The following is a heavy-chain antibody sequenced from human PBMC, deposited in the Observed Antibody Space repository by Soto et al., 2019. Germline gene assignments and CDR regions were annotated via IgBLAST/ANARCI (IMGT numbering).Heavy chain of an antibody. CDR2: IRSKSDGGTT. CDR1: GITLSNAW. Sequence: PGGSLRLSCAASGITLSNAWMNRVRQAPGKGLEWVGRIRSKSDGGTTEYAAPVEGRFTFSRADSKNTLFLQMSGLKAEDTGVYYCTTTRPGTNVFDNWGQGTMVTVSS. CDR3: TTTRPGTNVFDN. J-gene: IGHJ3*02. D-gene: IGHD6-13*01. V-gene: IGHV3-15*01.